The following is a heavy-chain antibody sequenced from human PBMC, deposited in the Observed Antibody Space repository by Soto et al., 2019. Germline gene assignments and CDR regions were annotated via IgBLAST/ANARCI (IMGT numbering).Heavy chain of an antibody. CDR1: GFTVSSNY. CDR2: IYSGDTT. Sequence: EVQLVESGGGLIQPGGSLRLSCAASGFTVSSNYMSWVRQAPGKGLEWVSVIYSGDTTYYADSVKGRFTISRDHSKNTLYLQMHSLRAEGTAVYYCARDLRTLYGMDVWGQGTTVTVSS. J-gene: IGHJ6*02. V-gene: IGHV3-53*01. CDR3: ARDLRTLYGMDV.